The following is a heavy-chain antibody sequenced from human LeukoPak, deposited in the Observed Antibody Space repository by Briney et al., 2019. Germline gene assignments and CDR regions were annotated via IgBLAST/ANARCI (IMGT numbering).Heavy chain of an antibody. D-gene: IGHD6-13*01. CDR2: INHSGST. Sequence: SETLSLTCAVYGGSFSGYYWSWIRQPPGKGLEWIGEINHSGSTNYNPSLKSRVTISVDTSKNQFSLKLSSVTAADTAVYYCARVEAADPSGAFDIWGQGTMVTVSS. CDR3: ARVEAADPSGAFDI. J-gene: IGHJ3*02. CDR1: GGSFSGYY. V-gene: IGHV4-34*01.